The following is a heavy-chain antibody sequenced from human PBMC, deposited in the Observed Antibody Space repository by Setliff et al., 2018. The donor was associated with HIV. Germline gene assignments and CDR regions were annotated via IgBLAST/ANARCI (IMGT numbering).Heavy chain of an antibody. CDR2: IVVGSGNT. J-gene: IGHJ5*02. CDR3: ARGGPGSSFGYDWFDP. Sequence: ASVKVSCKASGYTFTSYGISWVRQARGQRLEWIGWIVVGSGNTNYAQKFEGRVAMTADTSTNNVHMYLSSLRSEDTAIYYCARGGPGSSFGYDWFDPWGQGTPVTVSS. V-gene: IGHV1-18*01. D-gene: IGHD5-18*01. CDR1: GYTFTSYG.